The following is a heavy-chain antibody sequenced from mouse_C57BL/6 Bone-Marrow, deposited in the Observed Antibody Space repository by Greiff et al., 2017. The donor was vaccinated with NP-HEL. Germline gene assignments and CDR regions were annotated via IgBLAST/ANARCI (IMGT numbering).Heavy chain of an antibody. D-gene: IGHD1-1*01. Sequence: VQVVESGPGLVQPSQSLSITCTVSGFSLTSYGVHWVRQSPGKGLEWLGVIWRGGSTDYNAAFMSRLSITKDNSKSQVFFKMNSLQADDTAIYYCAKYYGSSHWYFDVWGTGTTVTVSS. CDR3: AKYYGSSHWYFDV. CDR1: GFSLTSYG. J-gene: IGHJ1*03. CDR2: IWRGGST. V-gene: IGHV2-5*01.